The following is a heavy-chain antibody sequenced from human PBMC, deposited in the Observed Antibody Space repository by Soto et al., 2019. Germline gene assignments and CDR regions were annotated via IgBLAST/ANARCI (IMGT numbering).Heavy chain of an antibody. CDR3: ARDGEGGIAAAGNNWFDP. CDR1: GFTFSSYC. V-gene: IGHV3-21*04. D-gene: IGHD6-13*01. CDR2: ISSSSSYM. Sequence: GGSLRLSCAASGFTFSSYCMNWVRQAPGKGLEWVSSISSSSSYMYYADSVKGRFTISRDNAKNSLYLQMNSLRAEDTAVYYCARDGEGGIAAAGNNWFDPWGQGTLVTVSS. J-gene: IGHJ5*02.